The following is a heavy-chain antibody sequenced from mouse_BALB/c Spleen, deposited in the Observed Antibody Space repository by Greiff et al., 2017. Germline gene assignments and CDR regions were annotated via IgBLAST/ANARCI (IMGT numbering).Heavy chain of an antibody. Sequence: EVKVVESGGGLVKPGGSLKLSCAASGFTFSSYTMSWVRQTPEKRLEWVATISSGGSYTYYPDSVKGRFTISRDNAKNTLYLQMSSLKSEDTAMYYCTRDEGYRYAMDYWGQGTSVTVSS. CDR3: TRDEGYRYAMDY. D-gene: IGHD2-14*01. J-gene: IGHJ4*01. CDR1: GFTFSSYT. CDR2: ISSGGSYT. V-gene: IGHV5-6-4*01.